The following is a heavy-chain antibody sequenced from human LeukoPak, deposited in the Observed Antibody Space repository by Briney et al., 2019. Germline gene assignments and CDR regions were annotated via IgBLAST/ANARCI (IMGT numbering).Heavy chain of an antibody. V-gene: IGHV4-39*01. Sequence: KASETLSLTCTVSGGSISSSSYYWGWIRQPPGKGLEWIGSIYYSGSTYYNPSLKSRVTISVDTSKNQFSLKLSSVTAADTAVYYCARHLGGYDYENDYWGQGTLVTVSS. CDR2: IYYSGST. D-gene: IGHD5-12*01. CDR1: GGSISSSSYY. CDR3: ARHLGGYDYENDY. J-gene: IGHJ4*02.